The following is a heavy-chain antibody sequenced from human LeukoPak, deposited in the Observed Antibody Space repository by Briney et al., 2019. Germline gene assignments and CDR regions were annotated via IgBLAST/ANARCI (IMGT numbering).Heavy chain of an antibody. CDR2: IYPGDSDT. CDR3: ARRVVATPGAFDI. Sequence: GESLKISCKGSGYSFTNYWIGWVRQMPGKGLEWMGIIYPGDSDTRYSPSFQGQVTISADKSISTAYLQWSSLKASDTAKYYCARRVVATPGAFDIWGQGTMVTVSS. D-gene: IGHD2-15*01. CDR1: GYSFTNYW. V-gene: IGHV5-51*01. J-gene: IGHJ3*02.